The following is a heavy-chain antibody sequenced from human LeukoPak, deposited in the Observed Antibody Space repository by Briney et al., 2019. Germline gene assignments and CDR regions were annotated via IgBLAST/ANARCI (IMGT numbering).Heavy chain of an antibody. Sequence: ASVKVSCKASGYTFTSYDINWVRQATGQGLEWMGWMNPNSGNTGYAQKFQGRVTMTRNTSISTAYMELCSLRSEDTAVYYCARGRGRIYGDYLWGQGTLVTVSS. V-gene: IGHV1-8*01. J-gene: IGHJ5*02. CDR1: GYTFTSYD. D-gene: IGHD4-17*01. CDR2: MNPNSGNT. CDR3: ARGRGRIYGDYL.